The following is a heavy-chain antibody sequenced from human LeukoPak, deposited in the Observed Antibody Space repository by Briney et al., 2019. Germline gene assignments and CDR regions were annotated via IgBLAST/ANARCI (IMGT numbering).Heavy chain of an antibody. CDR1: GGSFSGYY. Sequence: PSETLSLTCAVYGGSFSGYYWSWIRQPPGKGLEWIGEINRSGSTNYNPSLKSQVTISVDTSKNQFSLKLSSVTAADTAVYYCARGWHSGSSPPYYYYGMDVWGQGTTVTVSS. J-gene: IGHJ6*02. D-gene: IGHD1-26*01. CDR2: INRSGST. CDR3: ARGWHSGSSPPYYYYGMDV. V-gene: IGHV4-34*01.